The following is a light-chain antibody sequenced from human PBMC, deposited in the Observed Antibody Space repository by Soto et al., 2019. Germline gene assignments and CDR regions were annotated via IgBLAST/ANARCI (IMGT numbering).Light chain of an antibody. CDR1: QSLLYSDGNTY. V-gene: IGKV2-30*01. Sequence: DVVMTQSPLSLPVTLGQPAPISCRSSQSLLYSDGNTYLSWFQQRPGQSPRRLIYKVSNRDSGVPDRFSGSGSGTDFTLRINRVEAEDVGVYYCMQGTHWPPLFGPGTKVDIK. CDR3: MQGTHWPPL. CDR2: KVS. J-gene: IGKJ3*01.